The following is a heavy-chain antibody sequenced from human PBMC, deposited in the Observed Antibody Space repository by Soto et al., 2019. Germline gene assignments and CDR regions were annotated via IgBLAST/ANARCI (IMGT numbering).Heavy chain of an antibody. CDR3: AKGETNSVDIVATMRNYYGMDV. D-gene: IGHD5-12*01. V-gene: IGHV3-23*01. CDR2: ISGSGGST. Sequence: GGSLRLSCAASGFTFSSYAMSWVRQAPGKGLEWVSAISGSGGSTYYADSVKGRFTISRDNSKNTLYLQMNSLRAEDTAVYYCAKGETNSVDIVATMRNYYGMDVWGQGTTVTVSS. CDR1: GFTFSSYA. J-gene: IGHJ6*02.